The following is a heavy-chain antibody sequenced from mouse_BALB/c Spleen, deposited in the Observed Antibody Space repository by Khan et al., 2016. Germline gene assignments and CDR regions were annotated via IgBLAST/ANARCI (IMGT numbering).Heavy chain of an antibody. V-gene: IGHV1-9*01. CDR3: ARGLLNYAMDY. CDR1: GYTFSSYW. D-gene: IGHD1-1*01. Sequence: QVQLKQSGAELMKPGASVKISCKATGYTFSSYWIEWVKQRPGHGLEWIGEILPGSGSTNYNEKFKGKATFTADTSSNTAYMQLSSLTSEDSAVYYCARGLLNYAMDYWGQGTSVTVSS. J-gene: IGHJ4*01. CDR2: ILPGSGST.